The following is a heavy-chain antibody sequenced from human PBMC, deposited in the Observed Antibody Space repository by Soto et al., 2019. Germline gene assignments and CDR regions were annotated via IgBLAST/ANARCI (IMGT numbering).Heavy chain of an antibody. V-gene: IGHV5-10-1*01. J-gene: IGHJ6*02. Sequence: PGESLKISCKGSGYSFTSYWISWVRQMPGKGLEWMGRIDPSDSYTNYSPSFQGHVTISADKSISTAYLQWSSLKASDTAMYYCARQEVVVPAAMSDYYYGMDVWGQGTTVTVSS. CDR3: ARQEVVVPAAMSDYYYGMDV. D-gene: IGHD2-2*01. CDR1: GYSFTSYW. CDR2: IDPSDSYT.